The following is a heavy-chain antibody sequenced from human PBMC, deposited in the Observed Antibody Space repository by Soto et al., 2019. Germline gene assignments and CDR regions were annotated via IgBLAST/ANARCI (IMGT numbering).Heavy chain of an antibody. CDR3: ARVPQSVGVNYYDSSGYPDY. Sequence: ASVKVSCKASGYTFTSYGISWVRQAPGQGLEWMGWISAYNGNTNYAQKLQGRVTMTTDTSTSTAYMELRSLRSDDTAVYYCARVPQSVGVNYYDSSGYPDYWGQGTLVTVS. J-gene: IGHJ4*02. V-gene: IGHV1-18*01. CDR1: GYTFTSYG. CDR2: ISAYNGNT. D-gene: IGHD3-22*01.